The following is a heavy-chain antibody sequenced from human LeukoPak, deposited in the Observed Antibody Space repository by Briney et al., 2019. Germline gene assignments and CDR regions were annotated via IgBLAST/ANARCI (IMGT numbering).Heavy chain of an antibody. CDR2: LDPEDGET. Sequence: ASVKVSCKVSGYTLTELSMHWVRQAPGKGLGWMGGLDPEDGETIYAQKFQGRVTMTEDTSTDTAYMELSSLRSEDTAVYYCAARVRGAYLLYFDYWGQGTPVTVSS. V-gene: IGHV1-24*01. J-gene: IGHJ4*02. CDR3: AARVRGAYLLYFDY. D-gene: IGHD3-10*01. CDR1: GYTLTELS.